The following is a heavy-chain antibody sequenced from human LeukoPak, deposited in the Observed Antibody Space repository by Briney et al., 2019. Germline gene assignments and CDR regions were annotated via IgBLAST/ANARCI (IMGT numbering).Heavy chain of an antibody. Sequence: PGGSLRLSCAASRFSFSSCAMTWVRQAPGKGLEWVSTISASGGTTFYADSVKGRFTISRDNSKNTLYLQMNSLRAEDTALYYCAKDNVFSTVNALVDYWGQGTLVTVSS. CDR1: RFSFSSCA. D-gene: IGHD4-17*01. V-gene: IGHV3-23*01. CDR3: AKDNVFSTVNALVDY. CDR2: ISASGGTT. J-gene: IGHJ4*02.